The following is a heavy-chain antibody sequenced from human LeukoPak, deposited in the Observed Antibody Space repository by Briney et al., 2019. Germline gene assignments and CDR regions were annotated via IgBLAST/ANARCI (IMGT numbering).Heavy chain of an antibody. J-gene: IGHJ3*02. CDR1: GFTFGDYA. CDR2: IKQDGSEK. D-gene: IGHD3-22*01. Sequence: GRSLRLSCTASGFTFGDYAMTWVRQAPGKGLEWVANIKQDGSEKYYVDSVKGRFTISRDNAKNSLYLQMNSLRAEDTAVYYCAKDLIGGYYDSGDAFDIWGQGTMVTVSS. V-gene: IGHV3-7*01. CDR3: AKDLIGGYYDSGDAFDI.